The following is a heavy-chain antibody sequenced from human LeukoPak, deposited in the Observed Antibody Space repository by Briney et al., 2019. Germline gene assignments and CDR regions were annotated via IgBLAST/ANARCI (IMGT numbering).Heavy chain of an antibody. D-gene: IGHD6-6*01. CDR2: IHTNIDGGRI. V-gene: IGHV3-15*01. CDR3: AKLGSSSAGGYFDY. J-gene: IGHJ4*02. Sequence: GGSLRLSCTASGFTFGDYAMSWFRQAPGKGLEWVGRIHTNIDGGRIDYAPPVKGRFTISRDDSKNTLYLQMNSLRAEDTAVYYCAKLGSSSAGGYFDYWGQGTLVTVSS. CDR1: GFTFGDYA.